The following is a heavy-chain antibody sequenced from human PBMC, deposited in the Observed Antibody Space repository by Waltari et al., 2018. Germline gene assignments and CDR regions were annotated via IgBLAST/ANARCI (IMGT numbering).Heavy chain of an antibody. D-gene: IGHD1-26*01. CDR2: LSGSGGST. CDR1: GFTFSTYA. Sequence: EVQLVESGGGLVQPGGSLRLSCAASGFTFSTYAMSWVRQAPGKGLEWVSTLSGSGGSTYNADPVKGRFTISRDNSKNTLYLQMNSLRAEDSAMYYCARMDSGTYTAHFEWWGQGTLVTVSS. V-gene: IGHV3-23*04. J-gene: IGHJ4*02. CDR3: ARMDSGTYTAHFEW.